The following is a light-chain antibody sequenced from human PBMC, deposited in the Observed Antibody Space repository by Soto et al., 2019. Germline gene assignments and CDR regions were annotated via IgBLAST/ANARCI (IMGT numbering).Light chain of an antibody. CDR1: QSVSSY. Sequence: EIVLTQSPATLSLSPGERATLSCRASQSVSSYLAWYQQKPGQAPRLLIYDASNRATGIPARFSGSGSGTDFTLTISSLEPEDFAVYYCQQRSNWWIPFGHGTRLQMK. CDR3: QQRSNWWIP. V-gene: IGKV3-11*01. J-gene: IGKJ5*01. CDR2: DAS.